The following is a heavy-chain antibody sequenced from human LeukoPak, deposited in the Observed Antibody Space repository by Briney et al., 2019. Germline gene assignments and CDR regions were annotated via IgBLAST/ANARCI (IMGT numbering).Heavy chain of an antibody. CDR1: GYTFTSYD. J-gene: IGHJ4*02. D-gene: IGHD1-26*01. CDR2: MNPNSGNT. Sequence: ASVKVSCKASGYTFTSYDINWVRQATGQGLEWMGWMNPNSGNTGYAQKFQGRVTITTDESTSTAYMELSSLRSEDTAVYYCAREVEGATTGYWGQGTLVTVSS. CDR3: AREVEGATTGY. V-gene: IGHV1-8*01.